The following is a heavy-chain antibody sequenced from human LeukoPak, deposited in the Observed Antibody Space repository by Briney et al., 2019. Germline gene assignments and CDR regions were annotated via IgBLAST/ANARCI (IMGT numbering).Heavy chain of an antibody. CDR1: GYTLTELS. Sequence: ASVKVSCKVSGYTLTELSMHWVRQAPGKGLEWMGGFDPEDGETIYAQKFQGRVTMTEDTSTDTAYMELSSLRSEDTAVYYCAADRRGSYYKAEDYWGQGTLVTVSS. CDR3: AADRRGSYYKAEDY. J-gene: IGHJ4*02. V-gene: IGHV1-24*01. D-gene: IGHD3-10*01. CDR2: FDPEDGET.